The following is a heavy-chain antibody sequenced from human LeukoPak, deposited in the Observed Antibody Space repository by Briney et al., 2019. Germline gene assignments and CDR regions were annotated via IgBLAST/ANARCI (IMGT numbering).Heavy chain of an antibody. CDR1: GGTFSSYA. V-gene: IGHV1-69*05. CDR2: IIPIFGTA. Sequence: SVKVSCKASGGTFSSYAISWVRQAPGQGLEWMGGIIPIFGTANYAQKFQGRVTITTDESTSTAYMELSSLRSEDTAVYYCARDVIAAADPYYCYYMDVWGKGTTVTVSS. D-gene: IGHD6-13*01. CDR3: ARDVIAAADPYYCYYMDV. J-gene: IGHJ6*03.